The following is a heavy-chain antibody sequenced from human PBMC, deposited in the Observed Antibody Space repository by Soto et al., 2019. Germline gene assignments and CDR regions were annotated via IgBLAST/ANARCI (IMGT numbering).Heavy chain of an antibody. Sequence: GGSLRLSCAASGFTFSSYGMHWVRQAPGRGLEWVAVISYDGSNKYYADSVKGRFTISRDNSKNTLYLQMNSLRAEDTAVFYCAKGKTNWNYGGDWDYWGQGTLVTVSS. CDR2: ISYDGSNK. V-gene: IGHV3-30*18. D-gene: IGHD1-7*01. J-gene: IGHJ4*02. CDR3: AKGKTNWNYGGDWDY. CDR1: GFTFSSYG.